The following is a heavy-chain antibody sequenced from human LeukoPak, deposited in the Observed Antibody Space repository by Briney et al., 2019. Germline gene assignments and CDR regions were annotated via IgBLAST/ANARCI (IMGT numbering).Heavy chain of an antibody. CDR1: GGTFSSYA. CDR2: IIPIFGTA. J-gene: IGHJ6*03. V-gene: IGHV1-69*13. D-gene: IGHD3-3*01. Sequence: SVKVSCKASGGTFSSYAISWVRQAPGQGLEWMGGIIPIFGTANYAQKFQGRVTITADESTSTAYMELSSLRSEDTAVYYCASDFWSGNDYYYMDVWGKGTTVTVSS. CDR3: ASDFWSGNDYYYMDV.